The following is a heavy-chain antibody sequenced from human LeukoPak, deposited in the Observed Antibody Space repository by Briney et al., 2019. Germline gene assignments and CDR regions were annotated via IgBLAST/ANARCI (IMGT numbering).Heavy chain of an antibody. CDR2: ISSSSYI. CDR1: GFTFSSYS. CDR3: ARDLRLGIAARKPYYYYMDV. J-gene: IGHJ6*03. Sequence: GGSLRLSCAASGFTFSSYSMNWVRQAPGKGLEWVSSISSSSYIYYADSVKGRFTISRDNAKNSLYLQMNSLRAEDTAVYYCARDLRLGIAARKPYYYYMDVWGKGTTVTASS. V-gene: IGHV3-21*01. D-gene: IGHD6-6*01.